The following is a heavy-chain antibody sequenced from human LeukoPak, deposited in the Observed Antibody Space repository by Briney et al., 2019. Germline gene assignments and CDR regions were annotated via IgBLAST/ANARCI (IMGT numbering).Heavy chain of an antibody. D-gene: IGHD6-13*01. Sequence: GGSLRLSCAAPAFTFSTYAMSGVRQAPGMGLEWVSGISGSGAGTYYADSVRGRFTISRDNSKNTLYLQMNSLRAEDTAVYYCSNLYSSNYWGQGTLVTVSS. V-gene: IGHV3-23*01. J-gene: IGHJ4*02. CDR3: SNLYSSNY. CDR1: AFTFSTYA. CDR2: ISGSGAGT.